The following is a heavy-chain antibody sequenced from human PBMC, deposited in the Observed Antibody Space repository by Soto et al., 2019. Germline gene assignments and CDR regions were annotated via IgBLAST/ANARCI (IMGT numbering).Heavy chain of an antibody. CDR2: ISYDGSNK. J-gene: IGHJ6*02. Sequence: QVQLVESGGGVVQPGRSLRLSCAASGFTFSSYGMHWVRQAPGKGLEWVAVISYDGSNKYYADSVKGRFTISRDNSKNTLYLQMNSRRAEDTAVYYCAKDSRAGYYYYYGMDVWGQGTTVTVSS. V-gene: IGHV3-30*18. CDR1: GFTFSSYG. CDR3: AKDSRAGYYYYYGMDV.